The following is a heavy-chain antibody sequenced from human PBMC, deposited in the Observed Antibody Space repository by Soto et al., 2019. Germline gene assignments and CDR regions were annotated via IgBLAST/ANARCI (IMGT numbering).Heavy chain of an antibody. V-gene: IGHV1-8*01. Sequence: QGQLVQSGAEVKKPGASVKVSCKASGYTFTSCDINWVRQATGQGLEDLGWMNPNSGNTGYVQKFKGRATMTRDTSISTAYMELSSLRSEDSAVYFCARGTKYGAYSRWFDPWGQGPLVTVSP. CDR1: GYTFTSCD. CDR2: MNPNSGNT. D-gene: IGHD4-17*01. J-gene: IGHJ5*02. CDR3: ARGTKYGAYSRWFDP.